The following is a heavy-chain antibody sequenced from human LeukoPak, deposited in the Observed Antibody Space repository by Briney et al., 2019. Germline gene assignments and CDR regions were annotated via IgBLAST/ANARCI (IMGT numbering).Heavy chain of an antibody. Sequence: SGGSLRLSCATSGFTFTTYAMSWVRQAPGKGLDWVSAISGSGTTTYYADSVKGRFTISRDNAKNSLYLHMNSLRAEDTAVYYCARVSTVVTQVPDAFDIWGQGTMVTVSS. CDR2: ISGSGTTT. CDR3: ARVSTVVTQVPDAFDI. CDR1: GFTFTTYA. D-gene: IGHD4-23*01. J-gene: IGHJ3*02. V-gene: IGHV3-23*01.